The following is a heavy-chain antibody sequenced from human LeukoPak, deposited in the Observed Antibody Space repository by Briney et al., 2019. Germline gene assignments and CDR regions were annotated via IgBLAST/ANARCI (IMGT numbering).Heavy chain of an antibody. V-gene: IGHV3-11*01. CDR2: ISSSGSTI. D-gene: IGHD2-2*01. Sequence: GGSLRLSCAASGFTFSDYYMSWIRQAPGKGLEWVSYISSSGSTIYYADSVKGRFTISRDNAKNSLYLQMNSLRAEDTAVYYCAKDRVVVVPAYYMDVWGKGTTVTVSS. CDR1: GFTFSDYY. J-gene: IGHJ6*03. CDR3: AKDRVVVVPAYYMDV.